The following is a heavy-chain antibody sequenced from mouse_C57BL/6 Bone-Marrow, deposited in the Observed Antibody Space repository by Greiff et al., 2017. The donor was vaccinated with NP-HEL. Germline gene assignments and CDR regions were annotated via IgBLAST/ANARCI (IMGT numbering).Heavy chain of an antibody. V-gene: IGHV1-82*01. CDR2: IYPGDGDT. J-gene: IGHJ4*01. Sequence: QVQLQQSGPELVKPGASVKISCKASGYAFSSSWMNWVKQRPGKGLEWIGRIYPGDGDTNYNGKFKGKATLTADKSSSTAYMQLSSLTSEDSAVYFCALYYYGSKSAMDYWGQGTSVTVSS. CDR1: GYAFSSSW. CDR3: ALYYYGSKSAMDY. D-gene: IGHD1-1*01.